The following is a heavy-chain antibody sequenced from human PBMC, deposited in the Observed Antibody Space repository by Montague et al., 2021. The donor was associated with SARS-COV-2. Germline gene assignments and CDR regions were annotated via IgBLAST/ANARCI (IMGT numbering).Heavy chain of an antibody. J-gene: IGHJ4*02. D-gene: IGHD3-16*01. CDR2: IYYGGST. CDR3: AREAFGGVIDH. CDR1: GDSITSSF. Sequence: SETLSLTCTVSGDSITSSFWTWVRQPPRKGLELIWYIYYGGSTNHTPSLKIRITISVDVSKNQFSLKLSSVTATDTAVYYCAREAFGGVIDHWGQGTLVTVSS. V-gene: IGHV4-59*01.